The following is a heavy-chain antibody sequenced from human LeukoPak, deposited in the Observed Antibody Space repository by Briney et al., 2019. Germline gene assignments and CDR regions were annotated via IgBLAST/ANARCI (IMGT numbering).Heavy chain of an antibody. V-gene: IGHV3-23*01. J-gene: IGHJ4*02. CDR3: AKGSDRTGSYYLDY. CDR2: IGGSGDGT. D-gene: IGHD3-10*01. CDR1: GFIFRSYA. Sequence: GGSLRLSCEASGFIFRSYAMNWVRQAPGKGLELVSVIGGSGDGTHYADSVRGRFTISRDNSKNTLYLQMNRLRAGDTAVYYCAKGSDRTGSYYLDYWGQGTLVTVSS.